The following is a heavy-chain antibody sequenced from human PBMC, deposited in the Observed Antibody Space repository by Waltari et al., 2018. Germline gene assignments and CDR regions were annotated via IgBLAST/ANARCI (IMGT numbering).Heavy chain of an antibody. Sequence: QVQLQESGPGLVKPSETLSLTCPVSGGSISSYYWSWIRQPAGKGLEWIGRSYTSGSTNYNPSLKSRVTMSVDTSKNQFSLKLSSVTAADTAVYYCARADPLIVGVTGWFDPWGQGTLVTVSS. CDR2: SYTSGST. J-gene: IGHJ5*02. V-gene: IGHV4-4*07. CDR3: ARADPLIVGVTGWFDP. CDR1: GGSISSYY. D-gene: IGHD1-26*01.